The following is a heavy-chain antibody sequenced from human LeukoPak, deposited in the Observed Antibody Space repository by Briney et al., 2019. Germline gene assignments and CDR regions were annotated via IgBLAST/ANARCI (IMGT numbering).Heavy chain of an antibody. V-gene: IGHV4-34*01. CDR3: ARVRAHDDCSSTSCLYYYGMDV. Sequence: PSETLSLTCAVYGGSFSGYYWSWIRQPPGKGLEWIGEINHSGSTNYNPSLKSRVTISVDTSKNQFSLKLSSVTAADTAVYYCARVRAHDDCSSTSCLYYYGMDVWGKGTTVTVSS. CDR2: INHSGST. J-gene: IGHJ6*04. CDR1: GGSFSGYY. D-gene: IGHD2-2*01.